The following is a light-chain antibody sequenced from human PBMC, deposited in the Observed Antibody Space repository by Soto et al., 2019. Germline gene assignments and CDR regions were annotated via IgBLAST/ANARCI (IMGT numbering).Light chain of an antibody. CDR2: DAS. J-gene: IGKJ5*01. V-gene: IGKV1-33*01. Sequence: DIQMTQSPSTLSASVGDKVIINCRASQSISSWLAWYQQKPGKAPKLLIYDASTLETGVPSRFSGSGSGTDFTFTISSLQPEDIATYYCQQYDNLPITFGQGTRLEIK. CDR3: QQYDNLPIT. CDR1: QSISSW.